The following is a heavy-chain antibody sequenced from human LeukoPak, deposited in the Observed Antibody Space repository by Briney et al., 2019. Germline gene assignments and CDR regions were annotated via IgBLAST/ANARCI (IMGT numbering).Heavy chain of an antibody. CDR3: ARDPAYYYDTWEAFDI. CDR2: ISSSSSTI. J-gene: IGHJ3*02. D-gene: IGHD3-22*01. V-gene: IGHV3-48*04. CDR1: GFTFSSYS. Sequence: GGSLRLSCAASGFTFSSYSMNWVRQAPGKGLEWVSYISSSSSTIYYADSVKGRFTISRDNAKNSLYLQMNSLRAEDTAVYYCARDPAYYYDTWEAFDIWGQGTMVTVSS.